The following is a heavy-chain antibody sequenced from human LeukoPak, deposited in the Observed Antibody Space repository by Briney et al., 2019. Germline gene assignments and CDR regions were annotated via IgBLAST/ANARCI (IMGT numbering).Heavy chain of an antibody. V-gene: IGHV3-66*01. Sequence: GGSLRLSCAASGFTVSSKYMTWVRQAPGKGLEWVSLIYSGGSTYYADSVKGRFTISRDNSKNTLYLQMNSLRAEDTAMYYCARDLGLYWYFDLWGRGTLVTVSS. J-gene: IGHJ2*01. CDR1: GFTVSSKY. D-gene: IGHD7-27*01. CDR2: IYSGGST. CDR3: ARDLGLYWYFDL.